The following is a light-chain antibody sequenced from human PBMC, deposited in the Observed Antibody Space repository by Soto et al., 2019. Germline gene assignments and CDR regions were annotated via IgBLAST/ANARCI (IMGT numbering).Light chain of an antibody. CDR1: QSLLHSNGYNY. Sequence: DSVMTQFPLSLSVTPGEPASISCRSSQSLLHSNGYNYLDWYVQKPGQSPQLLTYLGSNRASGVPDRFSGSGSGTDFTLKISRVEAEDVGVYYCMQALQIRVEFGQGTKVEIK. CDR2: LGS. CDR3: MQALQIRVE. J-gene: IGKJ1*01. V-gene: IGKV2-28*01.